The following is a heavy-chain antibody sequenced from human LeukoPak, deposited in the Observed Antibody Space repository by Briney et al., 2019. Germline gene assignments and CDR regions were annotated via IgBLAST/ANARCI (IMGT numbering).Heavy chain of an antibody. V-gene: IGHV3-23*01. D-gene: IGHD2-21*01. CDR2: ISGSGGTT. CDR1: GFTFSSFA. CDR3: AKARRASCGGDCNLDY. Sequence: SGGSLRLSCAASGFTFSSFAMTWVRQAPGKGLEWVSGISGSGGTTYYADSVKGRFTISRDNSNNTLYVQMNRLSAEYTAGYYCAKARRASCGGDCNLDYWGQGTLVTVSS. J-gene: IGHJ4*02.